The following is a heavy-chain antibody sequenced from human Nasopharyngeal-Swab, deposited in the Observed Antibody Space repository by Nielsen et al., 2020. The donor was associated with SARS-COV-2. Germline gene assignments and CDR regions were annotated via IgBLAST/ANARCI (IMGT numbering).Heavy chain of an antibody. V-gene: IGHV1-2*04. CDR1: GYTFTGYY. CDR2: INPNSGGT. Sequence: ASVKVSCQASGYTFTGYYMHWVRQAPGQGLEWMGWINPNSGGTNYAQKFQGWVTITRDTSISTAYMELSRLRSDETAVYYCARAESHMIVVVNSAFDIWGQGTMVTVSS. D-gene: IGHD3-22*01. J-gene: IGHJ3*02. CDR3: ARAESHMIVVVNSAFDI.